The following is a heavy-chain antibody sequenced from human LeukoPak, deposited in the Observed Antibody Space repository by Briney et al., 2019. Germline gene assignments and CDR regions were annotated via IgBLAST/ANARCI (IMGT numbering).Heavy chain of an antibody. CDR3: AKGGTVTTGYYYYGMDV. CDR1: GFTFSNFA. Sequence: GGSLRLSCSASGFTFSNFASHWVRQAPGMGLEWVAAISYDGSSKYYADSVKGRFTISRDNSKNSLYLQMNSLRTEDTALYYCAKGGTVTTGYYYYGMDVWGQGTTVTVSS. J-gene: IGHJ6*02. CDR2: ISYDGSSK. V-gene: IGHV3-30-3*01. D-gene: IGHD4-17*01.